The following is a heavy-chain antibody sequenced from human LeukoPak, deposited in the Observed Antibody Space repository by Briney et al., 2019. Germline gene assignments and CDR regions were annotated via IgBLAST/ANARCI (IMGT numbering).Heavy chain of an antibody. D-gene: IGHD3-22*01. Sequence: GGSLSLSCAASGFTLSSYAMSWVRQAPGKGLEWVSAISGSGGSTYYADSVTGRFTSSRDNSKNTLYLQMNSLRGEDTAVFYCAKYLGDSSGYYYVGEDGGYWGQGTLVTVSS. CDR2: ISGSGGST. CDR1: GFTLSSYA. J-gene: IGHJ4*02. V-gene: IGHV3-23*01. CDR3: AKYLGDSSGYYYVGEDGGY.